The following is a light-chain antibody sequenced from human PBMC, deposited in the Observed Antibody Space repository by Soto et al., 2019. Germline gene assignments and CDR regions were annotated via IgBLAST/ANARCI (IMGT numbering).Light chain of an antibody. Sequence: EVVLTQSPGTLSLSPGERATLSCSASQSVSSSYLAWYQQKPGQAPRLLIYGASRRATGIPDRFSVSGSGTDFTLTISRLEPEDFAGYYCQLYGSSPFSFGPGTKVDIK. V-gene: IGKV3-20*01. CDR3: QLYGSSPFS. CDR2: GAS. CDR1: QSVSSSY. J-gene: IGKJ3*01.